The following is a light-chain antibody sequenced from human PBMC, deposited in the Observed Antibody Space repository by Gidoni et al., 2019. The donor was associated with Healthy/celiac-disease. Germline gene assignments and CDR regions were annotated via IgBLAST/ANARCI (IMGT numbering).Light chain of an antibody. CDR2: DAS. J-gene: IGKJ4*01. CDR1: QSVSSY. V-gene: IGKV3-11*01. CDR3: QQRSNWPLT. Sequence: IVFTHSPATLSLSPGERATLSSRASQSVSSYLAWYQQKPGQAPRLLIYDASNRATGIPGRFSGSGSGTDFTLTISSLEPEDFAVYYCQQRSNWPLTFXGXTKVEIK.